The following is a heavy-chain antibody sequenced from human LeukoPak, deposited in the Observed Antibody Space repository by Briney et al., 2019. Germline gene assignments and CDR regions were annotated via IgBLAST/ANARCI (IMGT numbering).Heavy chain of an antibody. CDR1: GFTFGSYW. J-gene: IGHJ5*02. CDR2: INGDGSST. CDR3: ARAKAVAGSAGDNWFDP. V-gene: IGHV3-74*01. D-gene: IGHD6-19*01. Sequence: GGSLRLSCAASGFTFGSYWMHWVRQAPGKGLVWVSRINGDGSSTSYADSVKGRFTISRDNAKNTPYLQMNSLRAEDTAVYFCARAKAVAGSAGDNWFDPWGQGALVTVSS.